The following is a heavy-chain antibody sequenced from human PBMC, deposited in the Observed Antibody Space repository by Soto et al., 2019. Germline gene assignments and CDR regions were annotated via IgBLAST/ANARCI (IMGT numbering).Heavy chain of an antibody. V-gene: IGHV4-34*01. CDR1: GGSFSGYY. CDR3: ARVSKGYCSSTSCYISGLWVAGRFDY. J-gene: IGHJ4*02. CDR2: INHSGST. Sequence: QVQLQQWGAGLLKPSETLSLTCAVYGGSFSGYYWSWIRQPPGKGLEWIGEINHSGSTNYNPSLNGRVTISLDTSKNQFSLKLSSVTAADTAVYYCARVSKGYCSSTSCYISGLWVAGRFDYWGQGTLVTVSS. D-gene: IGHD2-2*02.